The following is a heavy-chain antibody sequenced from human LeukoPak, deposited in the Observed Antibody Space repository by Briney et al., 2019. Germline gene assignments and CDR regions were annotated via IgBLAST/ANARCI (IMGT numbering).Heavy chain of an antibody. CDR3: ARHARKRLTSNWDF. Sequence: SETLSLTCTVSGGSISGFYWSWIRQPPGKGLEWIGYIHYSGSTNYNPSLKSRVIISLDTSKNQFSLRLSSVIAADTAVYYCARHARKRLTSNWDFWGQGTLVTVSS. CDR1: GGSISGFY. J-gene: IGHJ4*02. CDR2: IHYSGST. V-gene: IGHV4-59*08. D-gene: IGHD2-21*02.